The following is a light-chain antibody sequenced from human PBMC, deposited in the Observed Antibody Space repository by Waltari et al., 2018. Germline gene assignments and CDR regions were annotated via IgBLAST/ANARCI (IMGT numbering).Light chain of an antibody. V-gene: IGLV2-14*01. CDR3: SSYTSGSTFELV. J-gene: IGLJ3*02. CDR2: DVS. Sequence: QSALPQPASVSGSPGQSITISCTGTSSDVGGYNYFSWYQQHPGKAPKLMIYDVSNRPSGVSNRFSGSKSGNTASLTISGLQAEDEADYYCSSYTSGSTFELVFGGGTKLTVL. CDR1: SSDVGGYNY.